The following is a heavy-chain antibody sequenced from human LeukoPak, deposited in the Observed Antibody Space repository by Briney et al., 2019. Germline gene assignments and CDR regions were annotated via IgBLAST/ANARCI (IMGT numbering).Heavy chain of an antibody. CDR3: ARLGGITVAALVPAFDI. D-gene: IGHD6-19*01. CDR2: ISGSSSYI. J-gene: IGHJ3*02. V-gene: IGHV3-21*01. Sequence: AGGSLRLSCAASGFTFSGHTMNWVRQAPGKGLEWVSSISGSSSYIYYADSVKGRSTISRDNAKISLYLQLNSLRAEDTAVYYCARLGGITVAALVPAFDIWGQGTMVTVSS. CDR1: GFTFSGHT.